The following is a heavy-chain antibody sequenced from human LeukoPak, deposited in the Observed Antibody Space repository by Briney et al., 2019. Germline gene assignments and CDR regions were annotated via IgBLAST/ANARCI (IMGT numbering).Heavy chain of an antibody. J-gene: IGHJ6*02. CDR1: GFTFSSYW. V-gene: IGHV3-7*01. CDR3: ARDPTPSFWSGYYGNYYYYGMDV. D-gene: IGHD3-3*01. CDR2: IKQDGSEK. Sequence: PGGSLRLSCAASGFTFSSYWMSWVRQAPGEGLEWVANIKQDGSEKYYVDSVKGRFTISRDNAKNSLYLQMNSLRAEDTAVYYCARDPTPSFWSGYYGNYYYYGMDVWGQGTTVTVSS.